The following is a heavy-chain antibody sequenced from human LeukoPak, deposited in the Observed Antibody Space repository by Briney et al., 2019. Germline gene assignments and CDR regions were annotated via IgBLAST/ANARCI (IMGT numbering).Heavy chain of an antibody. CDR2: INTYTGNA. CDR1: GYTFTNYA. V-gene: IGHV7-4-1*02. J-gene: IGHJ4*02. CDR3: ARGDRMTTVTSVDY. Sequence: ASVKVSCKSSGYTFTNYAMMWVRQAPGQGLEWMGWINTYTGNATYAQGFTGRFVFSLDTSVSTAYLQISSLQAEDTAVYYCARGDRMTTVTSVDYWGQGTLVTVSS. D-gene: IGHD4-11*01.